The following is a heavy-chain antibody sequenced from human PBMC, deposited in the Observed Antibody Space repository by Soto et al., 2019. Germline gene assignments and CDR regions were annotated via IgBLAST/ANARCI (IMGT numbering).Heavy chain of an antibody. D-gene: IGHD6-6*01. CDR1: GGSISSGDYY. V-gene: IGHV4-30-4*01. Sequence: QVQLQESGPGLVKPSQTLSLTCTVSGGSISSGDYYWSWIRQPPGKGLEWIGYIYYSGSTYYNPSLKSRVTLSVDTSKNQFSLKLSSVTAADTAVYYCARGGMALSDERSIAARPAYYFDYWVQGTLVTVSS. CDR3: ARGGMALSDERSIAARPAYYFDY. J-gene: IGHJ4*02. CDR2: IYYSGST.